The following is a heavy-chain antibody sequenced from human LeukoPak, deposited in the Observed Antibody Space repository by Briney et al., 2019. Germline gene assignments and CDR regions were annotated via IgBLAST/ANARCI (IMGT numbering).Heavy chain of an antibody. CDR2: IYYSGST. Sequence: KPSETLSLTCTVSGGSISSSSYYWGWIRQPPGKGLEWIGSIYYSGSTYYNPSLKSRVTISVDTSKNQFSLKLSSVTAADTAVYYCARDPRVDSVRSGSVAFDIWGQGTMVTVSS. V-gene: IGHV4-39*07. J-gene: IGHJ3*02. CDR3: ARDPRVDSVRSGSVAFDI. D-gene: IGHD5/OR15-5a*01. CDR1: GGSISSSSYY.